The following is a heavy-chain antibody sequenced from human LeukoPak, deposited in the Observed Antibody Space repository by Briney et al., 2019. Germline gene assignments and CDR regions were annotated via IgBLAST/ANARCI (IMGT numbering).Heavy chain of an antibody. J-gene: IGHJ6*03. Sequence: SVKVSCKASGGTFSSYAISWVRQAPGQGLEWMGGIIPIFGTANYAQKFQGRVTITTDESTSTAYMELSSLRSEDTAVYYCARDGGLWFGELAYYYMDVWGKGTTVTVS. CDR3: ARDGGLWFGELAYYYMDV. V-gene: IGHV1-69*05. D-gene: IGHD3-10*01. CDR2: IIPIFGTA. CDR1: GGTFSSYA.